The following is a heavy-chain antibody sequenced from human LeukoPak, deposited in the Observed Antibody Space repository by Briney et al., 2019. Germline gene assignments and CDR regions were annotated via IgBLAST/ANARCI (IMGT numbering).Heavy chain of an antibody. D-gene: IGHD3-22*01. CDR3: ARGPGGRSGYHPLEDYYYYYYMDV. J-gene: IGHJ6*03. CDR1: GGTFSSYA. V-gene: IGHV1-8*02. Sequence: ASVKVSCKASGGTFSSYAISWVRQATGQGLEWMGWMNPNSGNTGYAQKFQGRVTMTRNTSISTAYMELRSLRSDDTAVYYCARGPGGRSGYHPLEDYYYYYYMDVWGKGTTVTVSS. CDR2: MNPNSGNT.